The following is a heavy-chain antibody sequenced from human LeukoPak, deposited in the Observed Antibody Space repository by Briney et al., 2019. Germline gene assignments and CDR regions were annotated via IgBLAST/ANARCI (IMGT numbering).Heavy chain of an antibody. CDR2: IYHSGST. V-gene: IGHV4-38-2*02. D-gene: IGHD3-10*01. Sequence: SETLSLTCTVSGYSISSGYYWGWIRQPPGKGLEWIGSIYHSGSTYYNPSLKSRVTISVDTSKNQFSLKLSSVTAADTAVYYCARLHYGSGSYFFLYYFDYWGQGTLVTVSS. CDR3: ARLHYGSGSYFFLYYFDY. J-gene: IGHJ4*02. CDR1: GYSISSGYY.